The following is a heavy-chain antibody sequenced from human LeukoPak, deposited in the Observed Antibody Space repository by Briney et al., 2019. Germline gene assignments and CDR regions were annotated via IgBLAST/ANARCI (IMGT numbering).Heavy chain of an antibody. V-gene: IGHV3-7*01. D-gene: IGHD2-2*01. CDR2: IKEDGSAQ. Sequence: HPGGSLRLSCAASGFTFNGYWMSWVRQAPGKGLEWVANIKEDGSAQYYVGSAKGRFTISRDNAKNSLNLQMNSLRAEDTAVYYCATSSNAPGNHWGQGTLVTVSS. CDR3: ATSSNAPGNH. J-gene: IGHJ5*02. CDR1: GFTFNGYW.